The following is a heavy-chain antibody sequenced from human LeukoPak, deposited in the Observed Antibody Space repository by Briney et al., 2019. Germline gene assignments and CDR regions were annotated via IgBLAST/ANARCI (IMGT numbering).Heavy chain of an antibody. CDR2: INTNTGNP. Sequence: ASVKVSCKASGYTFTNYGISWVRQAPGQGLEWMGWINTNTGNPTYAQGFTGRFVFSLDTSVSTAYLQISSLKAEDTAVYYCARDLEDDYGDTRTAEYFQHWGQGTLVTVSS. J-gene: IGHJ1*01. CDR3: ARDLEDDYGDTRTAEYFQH. D-gene: IGHD4-17*01. CDR1: GYTFTNYG. V-gene: IGHV7-4-1*02.